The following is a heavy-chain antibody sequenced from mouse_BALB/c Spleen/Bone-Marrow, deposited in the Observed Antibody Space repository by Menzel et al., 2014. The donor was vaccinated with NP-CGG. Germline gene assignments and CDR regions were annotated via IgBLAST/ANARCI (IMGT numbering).Heavy chain of an antibody. CDR2: IRSGGSYT. CDR1: GFTFSSYG. Sequence: VMLVESGGDLVKPGGSLKLSCAASGFTFSSYGMSWVRQTPDKRLEWVATIRSGGSYTYYPDSVKERFTISRDNAKNTLYLQMNSLKSEDTAMYYCARRGNCDLRRSCDVWGAATTVTVSS. D-gene: IGHD4-1*01. J-gene: IGHJ1*01. V-gene: IGHV5-6*02. CDR3: ARRGNCDLRRSCDV.